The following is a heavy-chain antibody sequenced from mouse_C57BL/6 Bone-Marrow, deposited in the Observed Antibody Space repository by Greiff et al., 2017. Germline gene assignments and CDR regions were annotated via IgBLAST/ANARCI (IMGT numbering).Heavy chain of an antibody. CDR3: ARDRYPYWYVDV. V-gene: IGHV1-61*01. D-gene: IGHD5-1-1*01. CDR2: IYPSDSET. Sequence: QVQLQQPGAELVRPGSSVKLSCKASGYTFTSYWMDWVKQRPGQGLEWIGNIYPSDSETHYNQKFKDKATLTVDKSSSTAYMQLSSLTSEDSAVYDCARDRYPYWYVDVWGTGTTVTVSS. CDR1: GYTFTSYW. J-gene: IGHJ1*03.